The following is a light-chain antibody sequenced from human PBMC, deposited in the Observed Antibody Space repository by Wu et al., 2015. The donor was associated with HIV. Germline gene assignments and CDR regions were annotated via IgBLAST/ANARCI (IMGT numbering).Light chain of an antibody. CDR3: QQYNHWPLR. CDR2: GAS. J-gene: IGKJ1*01. Sequence: EVVMTQSPVTLSVSQGKSATLSCRASQSVSSNLAWYQQEPGQAPRLLIYGASTRATGLPARFSGSGSGTEFTLTISSLQSEDSAVYYCQQYNHWPLRFGQGTKVEIK. CDR1: QSVSSN. V-gene: IGKV3-15*01.